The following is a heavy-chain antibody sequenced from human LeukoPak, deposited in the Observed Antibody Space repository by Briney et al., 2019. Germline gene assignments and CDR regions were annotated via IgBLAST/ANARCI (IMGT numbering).Heavy chain of an antibody. CDR3: ARRQQLVIFDWFDP. V-gene: IGHV3-30*04. D-gene: IGHD6-13*01. CDR2: ISYDGSNK. Sequence: GGSLRLSCAASGFTFSSYAMHWVRQAPGKGLEWVAVISYDGSNKYYADSVKGRFTISRDNSKNTLYLQMNSLRSDDTAVYYCARRQQLVIFDWFDPWGQGTLVTVSS. J-gene: IGHJ5*02. CDR1: GFTFSSYA.